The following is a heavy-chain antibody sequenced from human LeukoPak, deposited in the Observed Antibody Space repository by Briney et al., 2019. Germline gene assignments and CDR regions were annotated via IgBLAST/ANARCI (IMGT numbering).Heavy chain of an antibody. CDR3: ARGSRRLAYFHY. Sequence: PSETLSLTCTVSGDSISSSDYYWGWIRQPPGKGLGWIGTISYSGSTYYNPSLQSRVTISVDTSKNQFSLKLSSVTATDTAVYYCARGSRRLAYFHYWGQGTLVTVSS. J-gene: IGHJ4*02. CDR2: ISYSGST. CDR1: GDSISSSDYY. D-gene: IGHD1-26*01. V-gene: IGHV4-39*01.